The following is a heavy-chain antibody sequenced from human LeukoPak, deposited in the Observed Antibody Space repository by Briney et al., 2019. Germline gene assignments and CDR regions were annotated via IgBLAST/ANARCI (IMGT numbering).Heavy chain of an antibody. V-gene: IGHV4-59*01. CDR2: IYYSGST. CDR1: GGSISSYY. J-gene: IGHJ4*02. CDR3: ARCIAAASSLDY. D-gene: IGHD6-13*01. Sequence: SETLSLTCTVSGGSISSYYWSWIRQPPGKGLEWIGYIYYSGSTNYNPSLKSRVTISVDTSKNQFSLKLSSVTAADTAVYYCARCIAAASSLDYWGQGTLVTVSS.